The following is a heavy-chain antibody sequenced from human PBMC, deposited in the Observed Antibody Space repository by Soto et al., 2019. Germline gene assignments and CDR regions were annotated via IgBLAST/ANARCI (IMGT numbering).Heavy chain of an antibody. CDR3: ARRIAVAGTNYYYGMDV. CDR1: GGTFSSYA. D-gene: IGHD6-19*01. CDR2: IIPIFGTA. Sequence: SVKVSCKASGGTFSSYAISWVRQAPGQGLEWMGGIIPIFGTANYAQKFQGRVTITADESTSTAYMELSSLRSEDTAVYYCARRIAVAGTNYYYGMDVWGQGTTVTVSS. J-gene: IGHJ6*02. V-gene: IGHV1-69*13.